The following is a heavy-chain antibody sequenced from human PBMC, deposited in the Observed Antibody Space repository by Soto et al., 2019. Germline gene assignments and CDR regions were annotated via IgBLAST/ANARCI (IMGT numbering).Heavy chain of an antibody. V-gene: IGHV1-69*01. J-gene: IGHJ6*02. Sequence: QVQLVQSGAEVKKPGSSVKVSCKASGGTFSSYAISWVRQAPGQGLEWMGGIIPIFGTANYAQKFQGRVTIAADESTSTAYMELSSLRSEDTAVYYCARVPPKQLSYYYGMDVWGQGATVTVSS. D-gene: IGHD5-18*01. CDR2: IIPIFGTA. CDR1: GGTFSSYA. CDR3: ARVPPKQLSYYYGMDV.